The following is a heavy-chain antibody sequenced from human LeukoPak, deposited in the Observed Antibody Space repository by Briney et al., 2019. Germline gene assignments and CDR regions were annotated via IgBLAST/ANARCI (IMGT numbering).Heavy chain of an antibody. CDR2: FDPTTNYI. CDR3: VKCTSGWAFDH. V-gene: IGHV3-21*01. Sequence: PWGSLRLTCAASGFTFSRYTMNWVRQPPGKELEWVSSFDPTTNYIYYIDSVKGRFPISRDNGANSLSLQMDSLRTEDSALYFCVKCTSGWAFDHWGQGILVTVSS. J-gene: IGHJ4*02. CDR1: GFTFSRYT. D-gene: IGHD6-19*01.